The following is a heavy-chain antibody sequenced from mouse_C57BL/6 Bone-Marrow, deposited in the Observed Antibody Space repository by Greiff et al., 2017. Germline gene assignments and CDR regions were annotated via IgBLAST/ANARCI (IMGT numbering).Heavy chain of an antibody. CDR3: AQGGPAPFAY. V-gene: IGHV14-3*01. CDR2: IDPANGYT. Sequence: VQLQQSVAELVRPGASVKLSCTASGFNIKNTLMHWVKQRPEQGPEWIGRIDPANGYTKYPPKFQGKATITADTSANTAHLQLSRPTSEDTAIYYCAQGGPAPFAYWGQGTLVTVSA. D-gene: IGHD3-1*01. J-gene: IGHJ3*01. CDR1: GFNIKNTL.